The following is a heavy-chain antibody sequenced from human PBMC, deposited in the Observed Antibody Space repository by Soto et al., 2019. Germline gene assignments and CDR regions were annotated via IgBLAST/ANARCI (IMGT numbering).Heavy chain of an antibody. CDR3: ARDRGSYAPDY. V-gene: IGHV1-18*01. CDR1: GYTFTSYG. CDR2: ISANNGNT. Sequence: QVQLVQSGAEVKKPGASVKVSCKASGYTFTSYGISWVRQAPGQGLEWMGWISANNGNTNYAQKLQGRVTMTTDTATSTASMERRSLRSDDTAVYYCARDRGSYAPDYWGQGTLVTVSS. J-gene: IGHJ4*02. D-gene: IGHD1-26*01.